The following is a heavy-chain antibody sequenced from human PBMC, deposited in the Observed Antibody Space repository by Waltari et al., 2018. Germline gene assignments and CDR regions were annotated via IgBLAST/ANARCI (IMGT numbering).Heavy chain of an antibody. Sequence: EVQLVESGGVLVQPGGSLRPSCAASVVHFTKSWMHWVRQDGGKGLMWVANINSDGRSTTYGDSVKGRFTITRDNARDTVYLQMTSLRAEDTAVYFCVTDDPGLGLDVWGQGTTVTVSS. D-gene: IGHD7-27*01. V-gene: IGHV3-74*01. CDR3: VTDDPGLGLDV. CDR2: INSDGRST. CDR1: VVHFTKSW. J-gene: IGHJ6*02.